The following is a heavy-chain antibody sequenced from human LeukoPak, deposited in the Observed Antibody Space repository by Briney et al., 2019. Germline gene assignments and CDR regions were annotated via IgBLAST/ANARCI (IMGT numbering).Heavy chain of an antibody. Sequence: SVKVSCKASGGTFSSYAISWVRQAPGQGLEWMGGIIPIFGTANYAQKFQGRVTITADESTSTAYMELSSLRSEDTAVYYCARTTYYYDSSGYFQHWGQGTLATVSS. CDR1: GGTFSSYA. CDR3: ARTTYYYDSSGYFQH. D-gene: IGHD3-22*01. V-gene: IGHV1-69*13. CDR2: IIPIFGTA. J-gene: IGHJ1*01.